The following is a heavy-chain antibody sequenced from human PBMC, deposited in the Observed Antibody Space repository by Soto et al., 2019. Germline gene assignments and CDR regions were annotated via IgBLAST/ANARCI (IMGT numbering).Heavy chain of an antibody. CDR2: IYTSGST. J-gene: IGHJ5*02. Sequence: QVQLQESGPGLVKPSEALSLTCTVSGDSVSSRSYYWSWIRQPPGKALEWIGYIYTSGSTNYNPSLKSRVTMSVDTSKNQFSLKLSSVTAADTAVYYCAREGAHYDFWSGYYIPWGQGTLVTVSS. CDR3: AREGAHYDFWSGYYIP. CDR1: GDSVSSRSYY. V-gene: IGHV4-61*01. D-gene: IGHD3-3*01.